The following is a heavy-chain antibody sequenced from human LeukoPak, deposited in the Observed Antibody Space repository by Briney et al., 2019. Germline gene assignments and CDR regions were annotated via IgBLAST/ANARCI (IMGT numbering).Heavy chain of an antibody. D-gene: IGHD4-23*01. J-gene: IGHJ4*02. CDR3: AKSPQGPRWDLAC. V-gene: IGHV1-2*02. CDR2: INPNSGGT. Sequence: ASVKVSCKASGYTFTGYYMHWVRQAPGQGLEWMGWINPNSGGTNYAQKFQGRVTMTRDTSISTAYMELSRLRSDDTAVYYCAKSPQGPRWDLACWGQGTLVTVSS. CDR1: GYTFTGYY.